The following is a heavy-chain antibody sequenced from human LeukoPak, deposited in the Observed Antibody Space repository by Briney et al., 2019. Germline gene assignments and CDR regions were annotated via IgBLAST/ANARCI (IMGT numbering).Heavy chain of an antibody. CDR2: INHSGST. J-gene: IGHJ4*02. CDR3: ARIVVADFDY. CDR1: GGSFSGYY. D-gene: IGHD3-22*01. V-gene: IGHV4-34*01. Sequence: SETLSLTCAVYGGSFSGYYWSWIRQPPGKGLEWIGEINHSGSTNYKPSLKSRVTISIDTSKNQFSLKLSSVTAADTAVYYCARIVVADFDYWGQGTLVTVSS.